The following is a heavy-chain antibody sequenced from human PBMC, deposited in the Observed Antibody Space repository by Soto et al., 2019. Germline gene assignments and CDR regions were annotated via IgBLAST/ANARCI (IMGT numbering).Heavy chain of an antibody. CDR2: IIPIFGTA. J-gene: IGHJ5*02. D-gene: IGHD3-3*01. V-gene: IGHV1-69*13. CDR1: GGTFSSYA. CDR3: ARDIYDFWSGNRNLNNWFDP. Sequence: VASVKVSCKASGGTFSSYAISWVRQAPGQGLEWMGGIIPIFGTANYAQKFQGRVTITADESTSTAYMELSSLRSEDTAVYYCARDIYDFWSGNRNLNNWFDPWG.